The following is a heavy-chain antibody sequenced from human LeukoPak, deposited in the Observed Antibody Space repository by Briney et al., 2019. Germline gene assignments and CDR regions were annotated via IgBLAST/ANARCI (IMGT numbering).Heavy chain of an antibody. D-gene: IGHD3-16*01. Sequence: SETLSLTCTVSGGSISSSSYYWGWIRQPPGKGLEWIGSIYYSGSTYYNPSLKSRVTISVDTSKNQFSLKLSSVTAADTAVYYCARQPIYDYVWGTRTYYFDYWGQGTLVTVSS. CDR2: IYYSGST. CDR1: GGSISSSSYY. J-gene: IGHJ4*02. CDR3: ARQPIYDYVWGTRTYYFDY. V-gene: IGHV4-39*01.